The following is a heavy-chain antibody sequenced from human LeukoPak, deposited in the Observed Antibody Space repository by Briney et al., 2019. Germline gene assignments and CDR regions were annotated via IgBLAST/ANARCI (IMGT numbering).Heavy chain of an antibody. V-gene: IGHV4-4*07. J-gene: IGHJ5*02. CDR1: GGSISSDY. Sequence: SETLSLTCTVSGGSISSDYWSWIRQPAGKGLEWIGRVSSSGSANYNLSLKSRVTLSVDTSKNLFSLKLSSVTAADTAVYYCARHVDGGWFDPWGQGTLVTVSS. CDR3: ARHVDGGWFDP. CDR2: VSSSGSA.